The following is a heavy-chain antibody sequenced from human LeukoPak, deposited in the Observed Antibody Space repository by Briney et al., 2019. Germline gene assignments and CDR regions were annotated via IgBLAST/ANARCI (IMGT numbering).Heavy chain of an antibody. J-gene: IGHJ4*02. CDR2: ISAYNGNT. CDR1: GGTFSSYA. CDR3: ARDPYSGSYSVSGIDY. Sequence: ASVKVSCKASGGTFSSYAISWVRQAPGQGLEWMGWISAYNGNTNYAQKLQGRVTVTTDTSTSTAYMELRSLRSDDTAVYYCARDPYSGSYSVSGIDYWGQGTLVTVSS. V-gene: IGHV1-18*01. D-gene: IGHD1-26*01.